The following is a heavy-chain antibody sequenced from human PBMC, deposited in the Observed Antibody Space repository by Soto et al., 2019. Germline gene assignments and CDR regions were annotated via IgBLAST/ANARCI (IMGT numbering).Heavy chain of an antibody. D-gene: IGHD5-18*01. CDR1: GGSFTNYY. CDR2: ISYSGGT. CDR3: ARDGVWGYSYGDHDAFDI. Sequence: SETLSLTCAVYGGSFTNYYWSWIRQAPGKGLEWIGDISYSGGTNYNPSLKSRVTISVDTSKNQFSLKLSSVTAADTAVYYCARDGVWGYSYGDHDAFDIWGQGTMVTVSS. J-gene: IGHJ3*02. V-gene: IGHV4-34*01.